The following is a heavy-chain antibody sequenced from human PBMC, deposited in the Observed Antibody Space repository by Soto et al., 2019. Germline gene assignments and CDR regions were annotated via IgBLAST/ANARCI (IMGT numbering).Heavy chain of an antibody. CDR1: GFTFDNYA. D-gene: IGHD1-7*01. V-gene: IGHV3-9*01. CDR2: ISWNSGSI. Sequence: EVQLVESGGGLVQPGRSLRLSCAASGFTFDNYAMHWVRQAPGKGLEWVSGISWNSGSICYADSVKGRFTISRDNAKNPLYLQMNSLRAEDTALYYCAKDMNRWNSIDYYYYMDVWGKGTTVTVSS. CDR3: AKDMNRWNSIDYYYYMDV. J-gene: IGHJ6*03.